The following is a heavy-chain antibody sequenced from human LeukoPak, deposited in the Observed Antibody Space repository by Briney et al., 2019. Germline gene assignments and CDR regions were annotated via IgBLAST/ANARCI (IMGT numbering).Heavy chain of an antibody. CDR3: ASGYSNNYYYYGMDV. Sequence: ASVKVSCKASGYTFTGYYMHWVRQAPGQGLAWMGWINPNSGGTNYAQKFQGRVTMTRDTSISTAYMELSRLRSDDTAVYYCASGYSNNYYYYGMDVWGQGTTVTISS. D-gene: IGHD4-11*01. J-gene: IGHJ6*02. V-gene: IGHV1-2*02. CDR1: GYTFTGYY. CDR2: INPNSGGT.